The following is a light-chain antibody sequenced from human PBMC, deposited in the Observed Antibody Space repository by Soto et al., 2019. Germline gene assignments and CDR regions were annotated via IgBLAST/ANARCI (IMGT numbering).Light chain of an antibody. CDR2: NSS. J-gene: IGKJ1*01. CDR3: QQYRDLPQT. Sequence: ETVLTQSPGTLSLSPGERATLSCRASQSVRSNYLARYQQKPGQAPRLLIYNSSTRATGIPDRFSGSGSGTDFTLTISRLEPEDFALYYCQQYRDLPQTFGQGTKV. V-gene: IGKV3-20*01. CDR1: QSVRSNY.